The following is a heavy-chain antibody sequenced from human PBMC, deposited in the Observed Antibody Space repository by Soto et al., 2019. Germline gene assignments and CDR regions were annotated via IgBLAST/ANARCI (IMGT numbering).Heavy chain of an antibody. D-gene: IGHD1-26*01. J-gene: IGHJ6*03. V-gene: IGHV1-3*01. CDR2: INAGNGNT. Sequence: GASVKVSCKASGYTFTSYAMHWVRQAPGQRLEWMGWINAGNGNTKYSQKFQGRVTITRDTSASTAYMELSSLGSEDTAVYYCARDGNYYYMDVWGKGTTVTVSS. CDR1: GYTFTSYA. CDR3: ARDGNYYYMDV.